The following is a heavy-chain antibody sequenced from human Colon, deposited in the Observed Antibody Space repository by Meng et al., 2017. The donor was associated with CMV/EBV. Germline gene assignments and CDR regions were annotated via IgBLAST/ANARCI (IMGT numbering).Heavy chain of an antibody. CDR1: GFPFSRFW. Sequence: GFPFSRFWLHWVRQTPGKGLEWVSRIHFDGSGASYADSVEGRFTISRDNAKNTLYLQMNSLTPEDSAVYYCARANGNSGYFSYYFDHWGPGTLVTVSS. CDR2: IHFDGSGA. J-gene: IGHJ4*02. V-gene: IGHV3-74*01. CDR3: ARANGNSGYFSYYFDH. D-gene: IGHD3-22*01.